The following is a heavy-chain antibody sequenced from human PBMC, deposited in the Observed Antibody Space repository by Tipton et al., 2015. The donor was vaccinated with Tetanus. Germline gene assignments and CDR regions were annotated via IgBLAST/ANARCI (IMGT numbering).Heavy chain of an antibody. CDR3: ARGIMVRGVSRFDP. J-gene: IGHJ5*02. Sequence: TLSLTCTVSGGAITSGGYFWSWIRQLPGKGLEWIGYIYYSGSTYYNPSLKSRVTISVDTSKNQFSLKLSSVTAADTAVYYCARGIMVRGVSRFDPWGQGTLVTVSS. CDR2: IYYSGST. V-gene: IGHV4-31*03. D-gene: IGHD3-10*01. CDR1: GGAITSGGYF.